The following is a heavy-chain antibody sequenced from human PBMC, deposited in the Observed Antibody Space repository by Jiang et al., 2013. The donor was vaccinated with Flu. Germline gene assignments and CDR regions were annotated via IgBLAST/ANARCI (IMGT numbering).Heavy chain of an antibody. D-gene: IGHD2-2*01. CDR2: IYYSGST. Sequence: GLVKPSETLSLTCTVSGGSISSYYWSWIRQPPGKGLEWIGYIYYSGSTNYNPSLKSRVTISVDTSKNQFSLKLSSVTAADTAVYYCARVHCSSTSCYLDYWGQGTLVTVSS. J-gene: IGHJ4*02. V-gene: IGHV4-59*01. CDR1: GGSISSYY. CDR3: ARVHCSSTSCYLDY.